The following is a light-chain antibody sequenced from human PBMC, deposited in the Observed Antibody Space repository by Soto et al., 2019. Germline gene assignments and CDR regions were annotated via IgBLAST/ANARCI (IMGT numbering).Light chain of an antibody. CDR1: QSINRW. V-gene: IGKV1-5*01. CDR2: DAS. CDR3: QQYGSYWT. Sequence: IQMTQSPSTLSASIGDTVTITCRASQSINRWLAWYQQKPGEAPKLLIYDASSLESGVPSRFSGTGSGTEFALIISSLQPDDVATDYCQQYGSYWTFGQGTKVEIK. J-gene: IGKJ1*01.